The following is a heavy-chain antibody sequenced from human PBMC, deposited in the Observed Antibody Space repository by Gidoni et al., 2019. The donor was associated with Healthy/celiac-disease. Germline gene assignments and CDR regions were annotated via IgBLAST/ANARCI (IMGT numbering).Heavy chain of an antibody. CDR3: ARAAERWLQFYYFDY. CDR2: IYWDDDK. J-gene: IGHJ4*02. V-gene: IGHV2-5*02. D-gene: IGHD5-12*01. CDR1: GLSRSISGVG. Sequence: QITLKESGPTLVKPTQTLTLTCTFSGLSRSISGVGVGWIRQPPGKALEWLALIYWDDDKRYSPSLKRRLTITKDTSKNKVVLKMTKMDPVDTATYYCARAAERWLQFYYFDYWGQGTLVTVSS.